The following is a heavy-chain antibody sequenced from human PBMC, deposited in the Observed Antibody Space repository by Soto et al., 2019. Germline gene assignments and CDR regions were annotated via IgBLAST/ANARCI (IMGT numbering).Heavy chain of an antibody. J-gene: IGHJ3*02. D-gene: IGHD2-21*01. CDR2: ISQSGIT. V-gene: IGHV4-4*02. Sequence: QVHLQESGPGLVKPMGTLSLTCTVSGCSINSGNWWRWVRQPPGQGLEWIGEISQSGITVYNPPLKSRVSTSIGESRSHFSLNLNSVTAADTAIYYCARGGVIATALDIWGQGTSVTVSS. CDR3: ARGGVIATALDI. CDR1: GCSINSGNW.